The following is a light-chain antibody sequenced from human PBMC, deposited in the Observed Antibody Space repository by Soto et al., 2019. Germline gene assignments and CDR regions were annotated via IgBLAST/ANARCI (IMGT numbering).Light chain of an antibody. Sequence: QSVLTQPASVSGSPGQSITISCTGTSSDVGRYNYVSWYQHHPGKAPTLMIFDVSNRPSEVSNRFSGPKSANTASLTISGLQAEDEADYYCCSYTSSSTYVFGTGTKVTVL. V-gene: IGLV2-14*01. CDR1: SSDVGRYNY. CDR3: CSYTSSSTYV. CDR2: DVS. J-gene: IGLJ1*01.